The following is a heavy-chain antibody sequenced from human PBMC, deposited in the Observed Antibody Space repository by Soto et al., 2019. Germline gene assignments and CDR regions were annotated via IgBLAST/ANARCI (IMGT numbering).Heavy chain of an antibody. CDR1: GFTFSSYD. J-gene: IGHJ4*02. V-gene: IGHV3-64*01. Sequence: EVQLAESGGGMVQPGGSRRLSCVASGFTFSSYDMHSVRQAPGKGLEYVSSISSNGGTTYYGNSVKGRFTISRDNSKNTLYLQMGSLRAEDMAVYYCVRRVSGNYDYWGQGTLVTVSS. D-gene: IGHD1-7*01. CDR2: ISSNGGTT. CDR3: VRRVSGNYDY.